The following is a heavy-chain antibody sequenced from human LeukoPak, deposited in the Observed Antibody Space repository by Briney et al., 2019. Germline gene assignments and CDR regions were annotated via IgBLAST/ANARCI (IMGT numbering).Heavy chain of an antibody. CDR3: AREAGVPVAGFDY. CDR1: GGSISSYY. D-gene: IGHD6-19*01. Sequence: SETLSLTSTVSGGSISSYYWSWIRQPPGKGLEWIGYIYYSGSTNYNPSLKSRVTISVDTSKNQFSLKLSSVTAADTAVYYCAREAGVPVAGFDYWGQGTLVTVSS. J-gene: IGHJ4*02. V-gene: IGHV4-59*01. CDR2: IYYSGST.